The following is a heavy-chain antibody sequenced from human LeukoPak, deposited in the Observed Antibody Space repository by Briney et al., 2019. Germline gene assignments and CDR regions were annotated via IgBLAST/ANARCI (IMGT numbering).Heavy chain of an antibody. CDR3: ARQGAVGSSFDNFGMDV. D-gene: IGHD3-3*02. CDR2: IYYNGNT. Sequence: PSETLSLTCTVSGDSVSSGSYYWSWLRQPPGKGLEWIGYIYYNGNTNYNPSLKSQVTISVDTSKNQFSLKLSSVTAADTAVYYCARQGAVGSSFDNFGMDVWGQGTTVTVSS. V-gene: IGHV4-61*01. J-gene: IGHJ6*02. CDR1: GDSVSSGSYY.